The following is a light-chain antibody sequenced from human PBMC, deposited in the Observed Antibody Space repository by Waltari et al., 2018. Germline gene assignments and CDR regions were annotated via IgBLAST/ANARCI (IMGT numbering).Light chain of an antibody. CDR3: MQGSHWPPWT. CDR1: QSLVHRDGIIY. CDR2: KVS. V-gene: IGKV2-30*02. J-gene: IGKJ1*01. Sequence: VVMTQSPLSLSVTLGQPASISCRSGQSLVHRDGIIYLSWFLQRPCQSPRRLIYKVSNRDSGVPDRFSGSGSDTDFTLKISRVEAEDVGVYYCMQGSHWPPWTFGQGTKVEIK.